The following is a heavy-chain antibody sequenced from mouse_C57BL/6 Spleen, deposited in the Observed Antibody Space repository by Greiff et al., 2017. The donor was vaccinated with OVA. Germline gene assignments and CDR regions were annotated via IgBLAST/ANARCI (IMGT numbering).Heavy chain of an antibody. CDR2: IRLKSDNYAT. CDR1: GFTFSNYW. V-gene: IGHV6-3*01. Sequence: DVKLVESGGGLVQPGGSMKLSCVASGFTFSNYWMNWVRQSPEKGLEWVAQIRLKSDNYATHYAESVKGRFTISRDDSKSSVYLQMNNLRAEDTGIYYCTILRRGDYWGQGTTLTVSS. J-gene: IGHJ2*01. D-gene: IGHD1-2*01. CDR3: TILRRGDY.